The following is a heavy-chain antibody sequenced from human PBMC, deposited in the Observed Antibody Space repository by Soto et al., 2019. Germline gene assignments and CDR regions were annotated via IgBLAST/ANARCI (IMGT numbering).Heavy chain of an antibody. CDR2: INHSGST. CDR1: GGSFSGYY. J-gene: IGHJ6*02. V-gene: IGHV4-34*01. Sequence: PSETLSLTCAVYGGSFSGYYWTWIRQPPGTGLEWIGEINHSGSTNYNPSLKSRVTISVDTSKNQFSLKLTSVTAADTAVYYCTRHHGSGSYYNPLGYYYYGMDVWGQGTTVTVSS. CDR3: TRHHGSGSYYNPLGYYYYGMDV. D-gene: IGHD3-10*01.